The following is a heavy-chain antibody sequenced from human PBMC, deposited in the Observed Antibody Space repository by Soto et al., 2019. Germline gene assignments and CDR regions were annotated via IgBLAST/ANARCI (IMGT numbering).Heavy chain of an antibody. Sequence: SETLSLTCTVSGGSINSYYWNWVRQPPGKGLEWIGYSYYSGTTNYNPSLKSRVTISVDRSKNQFSLRLSSVTAADSAIYFCARDTGPSCSGGTCYATFDSWGQGTLVTVSS. CDR2: SYYSGTT. V-gene: IGHV4-59*01. D-gene: IGHD2-15*01. J-gene: IGHJ4*02. CDR3: ARDTGPSCSGGTCYATFDS. CDR1: GGSINSYY.